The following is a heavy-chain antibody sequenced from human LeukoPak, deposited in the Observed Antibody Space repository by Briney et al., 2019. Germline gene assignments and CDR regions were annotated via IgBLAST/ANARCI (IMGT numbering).Heavy chain of an antibody. CDR3: TTNQLELRVADTFDI. J-gene: IGHJ3*02. CDR2: INSKTGGGKT. V-gene: IGHV3-15*01. D-gene: IGHD1-7*01. CDR1: GLTFSNSW. Sequence: GGSLTLSCAASGLTFSNSWLSWVRQPPGKGLEWVGRINSKTGGGKTDYAECVRGRFTISRDDSTDTLSLQMNSLKTEDTAVYYCTTNQLELRVADTFDIWGQGKTVTVSS.